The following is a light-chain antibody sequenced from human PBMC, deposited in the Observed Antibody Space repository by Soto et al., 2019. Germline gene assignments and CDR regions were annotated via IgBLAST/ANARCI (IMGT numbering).Light chain of an antibody. V-gene: IGKV3-15*01. CDR3: QQYNIWYT. J-gene: IGKJ2*01. CDR2: ATS. Sequence: EIVMTQSPAALSVSPGERATLSCRASQSINDNLAWYQRKPGQAPRLLMYATSVRATGIPARFSGSGSGTEYTLTISSLQSEDFALFYCQQYNIWYTFGQGTKLEIK. CDR1: QSINDN.